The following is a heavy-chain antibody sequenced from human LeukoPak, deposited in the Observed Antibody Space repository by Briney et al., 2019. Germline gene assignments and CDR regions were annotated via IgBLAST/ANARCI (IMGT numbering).Heavy chain of an antibody. CDR2: ISFDGSEI. Sequence: GRSLRLSCGASGLTFSSFGMHWVRQAPGKGLEWLASISFDGSEIYYGDSAKGRFTISRDNSKNTLFLQMNSLRADDTAVYLCAKDREGRGYNYGTYFDYWGQGTLVTVSS. CDR3: AKDREGRGYNYGTYFDY. D-gene: IGHD5-18*01. CDR1: GLTFSSFG. V-gene: IGHV3-30*18. J-gene: IGHJ4*02.